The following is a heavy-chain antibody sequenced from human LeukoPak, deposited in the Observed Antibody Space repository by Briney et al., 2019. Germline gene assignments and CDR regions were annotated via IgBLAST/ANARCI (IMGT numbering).Heavy chain of an antibody. Sequence: GRSLRLSYAASGFTFDDYAIHWVRQAPGKGLGWVSGISWNSGSIGYADSVKGRFTISRDNAKNSLYLQMNSLRAEDTALYYCAKGSVVPAALIGDWFDPWGQGTLVTVSS. D-gene: IGHD2-2*01. CDR1: GFTFDDYA. CDR2: ISWNSGSI. V-gene: IGHV3-9*01. J-gene: IGHJ5*02. CDR3: AKGSVVPAALIGDWFDP.